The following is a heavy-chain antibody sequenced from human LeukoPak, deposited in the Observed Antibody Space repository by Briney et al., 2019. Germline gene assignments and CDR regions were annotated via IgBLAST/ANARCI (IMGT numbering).Heavy chain of an antibody. CDR2: IIPIFGTA. J-gene: IGHJ4*02. Sequence: SVKVSRKASGGTFSSYAISWVRQAPGQGLEWMGGIIPIFGTANYAQKFQGRVTTTTDESTSTAYMELSSLRSEDTAVYYCARGLISGSYFAFDYWGQGTLVTVSS. D-gene: IGHD1-26*01. V-gene: IGHV1-69*05. CDR3: ARGLISGSYFAFDY. CDR1: GGTFSSYA.